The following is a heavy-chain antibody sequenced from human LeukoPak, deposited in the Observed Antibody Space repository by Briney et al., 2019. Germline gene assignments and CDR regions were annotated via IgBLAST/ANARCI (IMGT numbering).Heavy chain of an antibody. D-gene: IGHD6-13*01. J-gene: IGHJ3*02. Sequence: ASVKVSCKASGYAFTGYYMHWVRQAPGKGLEWMGGFDPEDGETIYAQKFQGRVTMTEDTSTDTAYMELSSLRSEDTAVYYCATKLGLSSAAMRDDAFDIWGQGTMVTVSS. V-gene: IGHV1-24*01. CDR2: FDPEDGET. CDR1: GYAFTGYY. CDR3: ATKLGLSSAAMRDDAFDI.